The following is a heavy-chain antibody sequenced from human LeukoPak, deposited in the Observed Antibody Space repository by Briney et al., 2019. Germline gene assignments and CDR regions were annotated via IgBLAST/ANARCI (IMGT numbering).Heavy chain of an antibody. CDR3: VRGDSGYGSWAR. V-gene: IGHV3-74*01. D-gene: IGHD5-12*01. CDR2: INSYGSPT. Sequence: PGGSLRLSCAASGFTFSSYWMHWVRQAPGKGLVWVSRINSYGSPTNYADPVKGRFTISRDNAKNTLYLQMNSLRAEDTAVYYCVRGDSGYGSWARWGQGTLVAVSS. J-gene: IGHJ4*02. CDR1: GFTFSSYW.